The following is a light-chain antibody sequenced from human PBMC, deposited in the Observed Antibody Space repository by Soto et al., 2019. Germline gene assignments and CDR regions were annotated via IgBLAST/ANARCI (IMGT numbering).Light chain of an antibody. CDR1: SSDVGSYNL. CDR2: EVS. CDR3: CLYAGSSTV. V-gene: IGLV2-23*02. Sequence: QSALTQPASVSGSPGQSITISCTGTSSDVGSYNLVSWYQQHPGKAPKLMICEVSKRPSGVSNRFSGSKSGNTASLTISGLQAEDEADYYCCLYAGSSTVFGTGTKLTVL. J-gene: IGLJ1*01.